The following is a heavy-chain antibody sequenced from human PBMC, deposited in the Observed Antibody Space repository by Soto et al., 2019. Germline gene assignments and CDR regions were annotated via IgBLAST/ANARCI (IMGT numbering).Heavy chain of an antibody. Sequence: GGSLRLSCAASGFTFSSYAMSWVRQAPGKGLEWVSAISGSGGRIYYRDSVKGRFTISRDNSKNTLYMQMNSLRAEDTAVYYCAKDLGVHGWSTDYWGQGTLVTVSS. CDR1: GFTFSSYA. CDR3: AKDLGVHGWSTDY. J-gene: IGHJ4*02. CDR2: ISGSGGRI. D-gene: IGHD6-19*01. V-gene: IGHV3-23*01.